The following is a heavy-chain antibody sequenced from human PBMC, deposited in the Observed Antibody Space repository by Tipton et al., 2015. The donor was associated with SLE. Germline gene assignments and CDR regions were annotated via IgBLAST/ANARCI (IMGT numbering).Heavy chain of an antibody. Sequence: TLSLTCTVSGGSITRGSYYWSWIRQPAGKGLEWIGRIYSSGSTKYNPSLKSRVTISVDTSKNQFSLKLTSVTAADTAVYYCASRELRFLEFGYYSYGVDVWGHGTTVTVSS. CDR3: ASRELRFLEFGYYSYGVDV. V-gene: IGHV4-61*02. J-gene: IGHJ6*02. CDR1: GGSITRGSYY. CDR2: IYSSGST. D-gene: IGHD3-3*01.